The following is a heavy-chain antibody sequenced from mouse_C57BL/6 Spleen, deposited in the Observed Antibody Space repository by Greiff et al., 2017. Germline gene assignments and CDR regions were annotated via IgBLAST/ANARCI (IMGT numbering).Heavy chain of an antibody. V-gene: IGHV3-8*01. CDR2: ISYSGST. D-gene: IGHD2-1*01. CDR3: ARGEATMAFDY. Sequence: EVKLVESGPGLAKPSQTLSLTCSVTGYSITSDYSNWIRKFPGNKLEYMGYISYSGSTYYNPSLKSRISITRDTSKNQYYLQLNSVTTEDTATYYCARGEATMAFDYWGQGTTLTVSS. J-gene: IGHJ2*01. CDR1: GYSITSDY.